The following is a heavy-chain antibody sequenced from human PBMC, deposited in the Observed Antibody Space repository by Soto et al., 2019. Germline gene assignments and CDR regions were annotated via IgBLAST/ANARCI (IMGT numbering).Heavy chain of an antibody. Sequence: PGEFLKISCKGSGYRFTNFWIGWVRQMPGKGLEWMGIIYPGDSDIRYSPSFQGQVTISADKSINTAYLQWSSLKASDTAMYYCARQNGAFDIWGQVTMVTVSS. D-gene: IGHD2-8*01. CDR1: GYRFTNFW. J-gene: IGHJ3*02. CDR3: ARQNGAFDI. CDR2: IYPGDSDI. V-gene: IGHV5-51*01.